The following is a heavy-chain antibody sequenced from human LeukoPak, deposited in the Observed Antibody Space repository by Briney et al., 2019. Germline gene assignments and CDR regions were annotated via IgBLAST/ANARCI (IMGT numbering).Heavy chain of an antibody. V-gene: IGHV4-34*01. CDR1: GGSFSDYF. Sequence: PSETLSLTCAVYGGSFSDYFWGWIRQPPGKGLEWIGEINHSGGTYYNPSLKSRVTLSIDTSKNQFSLKVSSVTAADTAIYYCASPHQVRGLTVFDSWGQGTLVTVSS. D-gene: IGHD3-10*01. CDR3: ASPHQVRGLTVFDS. J-gene: IGHJ4*02. CDR2: INHSGGT.